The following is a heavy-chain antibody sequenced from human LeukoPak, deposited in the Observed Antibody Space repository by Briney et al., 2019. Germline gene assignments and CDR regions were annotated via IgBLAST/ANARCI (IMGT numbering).Heavy chain of an antibody. CDR2: ISGSGGST. D-gene: IGHD6-19*01. J-gene: IGHJ3*02. CDR3: AKDAEEEWPVPDAFDI. Sequence: GGSLRLSCAASGFTFSSYAMSWVRQAPGKGLEWVSAISGSGGSTYYADSVKGRFTISRDNSKNTLYLQMNSLRAEDTAVYYCAKDAEEEWPVPDAFDIWGQGTMVTVSS. CDR1: GFTFSSYA. V-gene: IGHV3-23*01.